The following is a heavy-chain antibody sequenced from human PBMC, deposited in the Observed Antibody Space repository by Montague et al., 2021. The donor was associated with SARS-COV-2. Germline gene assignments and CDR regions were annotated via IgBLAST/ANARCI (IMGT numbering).Heavy chain of an antibody. CDR2: INHSGST. V-gene: IGHV4-34*01. CDR1: GESFSGYY. Sequence: SETLSLTCVVYGESFSGYYWSRIRQPPGKGLEWIGEINHSGSTNYNPSLKSRVTISVDTSKNQFSLKLSSVTAADAAVYYCARGRGTALFRRVYFGMDVWGQGTTVTVSS. J-gene: IGHJ6*02. CDR3: ARGRGTALFRRVYFGMDV. D-gene: IGHD1-1*01.